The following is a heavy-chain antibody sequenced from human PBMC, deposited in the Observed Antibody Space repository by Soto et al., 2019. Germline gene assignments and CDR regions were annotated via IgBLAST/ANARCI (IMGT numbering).Heavy chain of an antibody. CDR1: GGTFSSYA. V-gene: IGHV1-69*13. D-gene: IGHD6-19*01. Sequence: ASVKVSCKASGGTFSSYAISWVRQAPGQGLEWMGGIIPIFGTANYAQKFQGRVTITADESTSTAYMELSSLRSEDTAVYYCARAPRLEGKHVKNWFDPWGQGTLVTVSS. CDR3: ARAPRLEGKHVKNWFDP. J-gene: IGHJ5*02. CDR2: IIPIFGTA.